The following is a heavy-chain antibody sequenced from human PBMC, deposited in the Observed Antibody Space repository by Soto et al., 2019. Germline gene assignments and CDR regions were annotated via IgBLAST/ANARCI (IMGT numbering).Heavy chain of an antibody. D-gene: IGHD2-15*01. CDR2: INHDGIT. V-gene: IGHV4-34*01. CDR3: AGRYCTGGSCYRT. Sequence: QVQLQQWGAGLLKPSETLSLTCAISGGSFSGYYWSWIRQPPGKGLEWIGEINHDGITNYNPSRKSRVTISLDTSKNQFSLKLTSVTAADTAVYYCAGRYCTGGSCYRTWGEGTLVTVSS. J-gene: IGHJ4*02. CDR1: GGSFSGYY.